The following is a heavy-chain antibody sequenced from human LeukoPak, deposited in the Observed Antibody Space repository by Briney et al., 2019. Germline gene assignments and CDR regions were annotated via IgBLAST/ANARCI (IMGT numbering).Heavy chain of an antibody. V-gene: IGHV3-30*03. CDR2: ISDDGSNK. CDR1: GFTFSNYG. D-gene: IGHD6-13*01. CDR3: ATEYTSSWYDLDY. J-gene: IGHJ4*02. Sequence: PGGSLRLSCAASGFTFSNYGMHWVRQAPGKGLEWVAVISDDGSNKYYADSVKGRFTISRDNSKNTLYLQMNSLRAEDTAVYYCATEYTSSWYDLDYWGQGTLVTVSS.